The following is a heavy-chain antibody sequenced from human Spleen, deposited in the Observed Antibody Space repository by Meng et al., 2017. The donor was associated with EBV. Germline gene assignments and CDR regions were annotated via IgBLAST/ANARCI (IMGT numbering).Heavy chain of an antibody. V-gene: IGHV4-4*02. CDR1: GFSFRDMW. CDR3: ARALWNKVDF. D-gene: IGHD1/OR15-1a*01. CDR2: IYHGGGT. Sequence: VQVVAAGGGLVKPGGSLRLSCAASGFSFRDMWMNWVRQAPGKGLEWVGYIYHGGGTSYNPSLKSRVTISVDASKNEFSLKLFSVTAADTAVYYCARALWNKVDFWGQGTLVTVSS. J-gene: IGHJ4*02.